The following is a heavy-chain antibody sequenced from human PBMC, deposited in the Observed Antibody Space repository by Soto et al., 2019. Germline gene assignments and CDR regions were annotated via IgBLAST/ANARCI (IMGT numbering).Heavy chain of an antibody. J-gene: IGHJ4*02. Sequence: PGGSLRLSCAASGFTFSSYSMNWVRQAPGKGLEWVSSISSSSSYIYYADSVKGRFTISRDNAKNSLYLQMNSLRAEDTAVYYCARAGSPANHYFDYWGQGTLVTVSS. D-gene: IGHD2-15*01. CDR3: ARAGSPANHYFDY. CDR2: ISSSSSYI. CDR1: GFTFSSYS. V-gene: IGHV3-21*01.